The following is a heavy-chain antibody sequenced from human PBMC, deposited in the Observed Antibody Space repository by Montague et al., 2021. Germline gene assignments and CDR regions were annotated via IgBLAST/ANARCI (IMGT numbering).Heavy chain of an antibody. J-gene: IGHJ5*01. CDR3: AKGGTTAMTPSSA. D-gene: IGHD4-17*01. CDR1: GFSFSDYI. CDR2: TLKKEHNYRT. Sequence: SLRLSCAASGFSFSDYIMDWVRQAPGQGLEWVGRTLKKEHNYRTVYAAPVTGRFTISRDDSKNSLYLQMNSLGVEDTAMYYCAKGGTTAMTPSSAWGHGTLVTVSS. V-gene: IGHV3-72*01.